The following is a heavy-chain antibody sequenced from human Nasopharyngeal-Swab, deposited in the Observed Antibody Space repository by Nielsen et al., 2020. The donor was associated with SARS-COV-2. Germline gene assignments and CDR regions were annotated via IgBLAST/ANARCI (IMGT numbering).Heavy chain of an antibody. Sequence: GESLKISRAASGFTFSSYSMNWVRQAPGKGLEWVSSISSSSYIYYADSVKGRFTISRDNAKNSLYLQMNSLRAEDTAVYYCARDGGDIVVVVAATYLGYWGQGTLVTVSS. V-gene: IGHV3-21*01. CDR1: GFTFSSYS. CDR2: ISSSSYI. J-gene: IGHJ4*02. CDR3: ARDGGDIVVVVAATYLGY. D-gene: IGHD2-15*01.